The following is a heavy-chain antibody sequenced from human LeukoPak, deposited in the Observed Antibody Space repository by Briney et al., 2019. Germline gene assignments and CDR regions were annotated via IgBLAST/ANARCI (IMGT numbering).Heavy chain of an antibody. CDR1: GYTFTGYY. CDR3: ARGGVRYFDWLPLDY. V-gene: IGHV1-2*02. D-gene: IGHD3-9*01. J-gene: IGHJ4*02. CDR2: INPNSGGT. Sequence: ASVKVSCKASGYTFTGYYMHWVRQAPGKGLEWMGWINPNSGGTNYAQQFKGRVTMTRDTSISTAYKKLSVLRSDDTAVYYCARGGVRYFDWLPLDYWGQGTLVTVSS.